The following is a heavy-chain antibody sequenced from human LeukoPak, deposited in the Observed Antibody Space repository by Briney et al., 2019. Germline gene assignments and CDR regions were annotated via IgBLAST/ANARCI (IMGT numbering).Heavy chain of an antibody. CDR1: GFTVSSRY. D-gene: IGHD4-17*01. CDR3: ATVRGDYARGMNGMDV. J-gene: IGHJ6*04. V-gene: IGHV3-53*01. CDR2: IYIDGST. Sequence: XXSLRLSCAPSGFTVSSRYMSWVRQAPGKGLEWVSVIYIDGSTYYTDSVKGRFTISRDNFKNTLYLQMNSLRAEDTAVYYCATVRGDYARGMNGMDVWGKGTTVTVSS.